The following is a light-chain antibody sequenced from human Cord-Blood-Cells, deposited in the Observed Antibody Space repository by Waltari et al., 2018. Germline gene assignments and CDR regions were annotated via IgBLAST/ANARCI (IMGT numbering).Light chain of an antibody. Sequence: QSALTQPASVSGSPGQSITISCTGTSSDVGGYNYVSGYQQHPGKAPKLMVYDVSNRPSGVYNRFSGAKAGNTASLTISGLQAEDEADYYCSSYTSSSWVFGGGTKLTVL. J-gene: IGLJ3*02. CDR1: SSDVGGYNY. CDR2: DVS. V-gene: IGLV2-14*01. CDR3: SSYTSSSWV.